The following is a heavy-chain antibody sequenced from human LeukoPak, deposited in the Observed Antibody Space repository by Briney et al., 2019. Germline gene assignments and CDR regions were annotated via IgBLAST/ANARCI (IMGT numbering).Heavy chain of an antibody. V-gene: IGHV4-59*01. J-gene: IGHJ4*02. CDR1: GGSISSYY. Sequence: SETLSLTCTVSGGSISSYYWSWIRQPPGKGLEWIGYIYYSGSTNYNPSLKSRVTISVDTSKNQFSLKLSSVTAADTAVYYCARTYCSGGTCYDLFDYWGQGTLVTVSS. D-gene: IGHD2-15*01. CDR3: ARTYCSGGTCYDLFDY. CDR2: IYYSGST.